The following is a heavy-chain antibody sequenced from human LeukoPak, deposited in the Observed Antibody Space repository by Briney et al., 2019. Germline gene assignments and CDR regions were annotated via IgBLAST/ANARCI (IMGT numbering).Heavy chain of an antibody. V-gene: IGHV3-9*03. J-gene: IGHJ6*03. CDR2: ISWNSGSI. CDR3: AKGSRPYYYYYMDV. CDR1: GFTFDDYA. Sequence: GGSLRLSRAASGFTFDDYAMHWVRQAPGKGLEWVSGISWNSGSIGYADSVKGRFTISRDNAKNSLYLQMNSLRAEDMALYYCAKGSRPYYYYYMDVWGKGTTVTVSS.